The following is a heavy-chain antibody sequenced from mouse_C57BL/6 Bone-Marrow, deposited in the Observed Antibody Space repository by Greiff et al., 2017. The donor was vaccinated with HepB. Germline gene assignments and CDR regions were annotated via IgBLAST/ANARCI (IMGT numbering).Heavy chain of an antibody. Sequence: DVKLVESGGGLVKPGGSLKLSCAASGFTFSDYGLHWVRQAPEKGLEWVAYISSGSSTIYYADTVKGRFTISRDNAKNTLFLQMTSLRSEDTAMYYCARWLLGFAYWGQGTLVTVSA. CDR2: ISSGSSTI. D-gene: IGHD2-3*01. CDR1: GFTFSDYG. CDR3: ARWLLGFAY. J-gene: IGHJ3*01. V-gene: IGHV5-17*01.